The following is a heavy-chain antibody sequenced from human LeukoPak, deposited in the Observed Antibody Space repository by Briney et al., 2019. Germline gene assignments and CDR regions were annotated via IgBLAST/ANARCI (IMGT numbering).Heavy chain of an antibody. CDR2: INPSSAGT. Sequence: GASVKVSCKTSGYTFTAYYIHWVRQAPGQGLEWMGWINPSSAGTEYAQKFQGRVTMTGDTSISTAYMELSRLRSDDTAVYYCARDRGSSWYVDYWGQGTLVTVSS. J-gene: IGHJ4*02. D-gene: IGHD6-13*01. CDR1: GYTFTAYY. CDR3: ARDRGSSWYVDY. V-gene: IGHV1-2*02.